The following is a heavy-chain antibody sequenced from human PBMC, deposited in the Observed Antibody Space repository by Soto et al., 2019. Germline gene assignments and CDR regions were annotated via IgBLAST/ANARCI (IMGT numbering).Heavy chain of an antibody. CDR1: GGTFSSYA. CDR2: IIPIFGTA. V-gene: IGHV1-69*13. J-gene: IGHJ6*03. Sequence: SVKVSCKASGGTFSSYAISWVRQAPGQGLEWMGGIIPIFGTANYAQKFQGRVTITADESTSTAYMELSSLRSEDTAVYYCAREGYGYYQLPYYYYYMDVWGKGTTVTVSS. CDR3: AREGYGYYQLPYYYYYMDV. D-gene: IGHD1-26*01.